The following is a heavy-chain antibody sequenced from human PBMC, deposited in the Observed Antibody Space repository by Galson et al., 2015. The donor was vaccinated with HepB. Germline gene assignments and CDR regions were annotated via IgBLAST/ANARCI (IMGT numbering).Heavy chain of an antibody. J-gene: IGHJ4*02. V-gene: IGHV1-69*13. Sequence: SVKVSCKASGGTFSTYAISWVRQAPGQGLEWMGGITPIFGTANYAQKFQGRATITADESTRTAYMELSSLRSDDTAVYYCAREGIAGPTNPVDYWGQGTQVIVSS. CDR2: ITPIFGTA. CDR3: AREGIAGPTNPVDY. CDR1: GGTFSTYA. D-gene: IGHD6-13*01.